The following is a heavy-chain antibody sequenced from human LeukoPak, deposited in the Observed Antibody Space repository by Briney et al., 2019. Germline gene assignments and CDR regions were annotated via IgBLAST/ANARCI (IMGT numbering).Heavy chain of an antibody. Sequence: PGGSLRLSCAASGFTFSSYAMHWVRQAPGKGLEWVAVISYDGSNKYYADSVKGRFTISRDNSKNTLYLQMSSLRDEDTAVYYCARERTMTTSGDAFDIWGQGTMVTVSS. CDR1: GFTFSSYA. V-gene: IGHV3-30-3*01. J-gene: IGHJ3*02. D-gene: IGHD1-1*01. CDR2: ISYDGSNK. CDR3: ARERTMTTSGDAFDI.